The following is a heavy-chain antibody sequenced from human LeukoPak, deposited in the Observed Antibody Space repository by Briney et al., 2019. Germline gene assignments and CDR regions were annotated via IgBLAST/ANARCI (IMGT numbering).Heavy chain of an antibody. CDR2: IKEDGSEK. CDR1: GFTFGNHW. V-gene: IGHV3-7*02. Sequence: GGSLRLSCAASGFTFGNHWMSWVRQAPGKGLEWVANIKEDGSEKYYVDSVKGRFTISRDNANNSLYLQMNSLRAEDTAVYYCATEGYGSGTYPFDYWGQGTLVTVSS. D-gene: IGHD3-10*01. J-gene: IGHJ4*02. CDR3: ATEGYGSGTYPFDY.